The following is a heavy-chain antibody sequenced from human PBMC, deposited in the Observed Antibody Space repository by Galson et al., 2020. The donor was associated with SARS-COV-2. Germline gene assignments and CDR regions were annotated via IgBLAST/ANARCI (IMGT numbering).Heavy chain of an antibody. CDR3: VRMQIYNYDGNTYSPWFDP. V-gene: IGHV4-28*01. CDR2: IFYSGNT. J-gene: IGHJ5*02. Sequence: SETLSLTCAVSGYSISSSNWWGWIRQPPGKGPEWIGYIFYSGNTNYNPSLKSRVTMSIDTSKNQFSLKLRSVTAVDTAVYYCVRMQIYNYDGNTYSPWFDPWGQGTLVTVST. CDR1: GYSISSSNW. D-gene: IGHD3-16*01.